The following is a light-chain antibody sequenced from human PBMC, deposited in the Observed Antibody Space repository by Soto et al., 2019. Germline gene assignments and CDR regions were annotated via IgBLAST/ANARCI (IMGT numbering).Light chain of an antibody. V-gene: IGKV3-20*01. CDR1: QSVSTY. CDR2: GAS. CDR3: QQYGSSPRT. J-gene: IGKJ3*01. Sequence: EIVLTQSPGTLSLSPGERATLSCRASQSVSTYLAWYQQKPGQAPRLLLYGASNRATGIPDRFSGSGSGTDFTLTISRLEPDEFVVYYCQQYGSSPRTFGPGTKVDIK.